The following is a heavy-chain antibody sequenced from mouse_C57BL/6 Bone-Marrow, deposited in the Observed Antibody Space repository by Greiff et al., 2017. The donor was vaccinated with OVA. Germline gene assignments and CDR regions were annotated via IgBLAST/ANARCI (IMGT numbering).Heavy chain of an antibody. Sequence: DVKLQESGGDLVKPGGSLKLSCAASGFTFSSYGMSWVRQTPDKRLEWVATISSGGSYTYYPDSVKGRFTISRDNAKNTLYLQMSRLKSEDTAMYYCARQGGSSSRYYAMDYWGQGTSVTVSS. D-gene: IGHD1-1*01. CDR2: ISSGGSYT. CDR1: GFTFSSYG. V-gene: IGHV5-6*02. J-gene: IGHJ4*01. CDR3: ARQGGSSSRYYAMDY.